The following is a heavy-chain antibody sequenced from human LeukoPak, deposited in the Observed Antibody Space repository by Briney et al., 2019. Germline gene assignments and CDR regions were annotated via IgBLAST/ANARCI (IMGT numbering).Heavy chain of an antibody. J-gene: IGHJ4*02. V-gene: IGHV3-30-3*01. D-gene: IGHD2-2*01. CDR1: GFTFSSYA. CDR2: ISYDGSNK. Sequence: GGSLRLSCAASGFTFSSYAMHWVCQAPGKGLEWVAVISYDGSNKYYADSVKGRFTISRDNSKNTLYLQMNSLRAEDTAVYYCARDGTGSYHLYYFDYWGQGTLVTVSS. CDR3: ARDGTGSYHLYYFDY.